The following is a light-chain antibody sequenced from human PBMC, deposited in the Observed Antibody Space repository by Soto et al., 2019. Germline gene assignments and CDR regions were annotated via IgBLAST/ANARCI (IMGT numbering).Light chain of an antibody. CDR2: AAS. V-gene: IGKV1-39*01. J-gene: IGKJ2*01. CDR1: QSISTD. CDR3: QHSYSAPYT. Sequence: DIQLTQSPSSLSASVGDRVTITCRASQSISTDLTWYQQKPGKAPIILIYAASSLLSGVPSRFSGSGYGTDFTLTISSLELEDFATYYCQHSYSAPYTFGRGTKLEIK.